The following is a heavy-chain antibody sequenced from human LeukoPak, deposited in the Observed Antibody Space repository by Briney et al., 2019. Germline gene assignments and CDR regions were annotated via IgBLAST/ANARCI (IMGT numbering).Heavy chain of an antibody. D-gene: IGHD2-8*02. Sequence: PGGSLRLSCAASGFTFSGYWMSWVRQAPGKGPEWVANIKQDGGEIYYVDSVKGRFTISRDNAKNSLFLQMNSLRAEDTAVYYCATYRQVLLPFESWGQGTLVTVSS. CDR2: IKQDGGEI. V-gene: IGHV3-7*01. CDR3: ATYRQVLLPFES. J-gene: IGHJ4*02. CDR1: GFTFSGYW.